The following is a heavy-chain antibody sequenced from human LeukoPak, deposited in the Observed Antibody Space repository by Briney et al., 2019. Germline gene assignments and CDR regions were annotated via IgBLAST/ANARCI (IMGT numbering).Heavy chain of an antibody. CDR3: ARDRSGTFTSPLNAFDI. D-gene: IGHD2-2*01. CDR1: GYTFTGSY. CDR2: INPNSGGT. J-gene: IGHJ3*02. Sequence: ASVKVSCKASGYTFTGSYLHWVRQAPGEGLEWMGWINPNSGGTKYAQKFQGRVTMTRDTSITTAYMELSRLRSDDTAVYYCARDRSGTFTSPLNAFDIWGQGTMVTVSS. V-gene: IGHV1-2*02.